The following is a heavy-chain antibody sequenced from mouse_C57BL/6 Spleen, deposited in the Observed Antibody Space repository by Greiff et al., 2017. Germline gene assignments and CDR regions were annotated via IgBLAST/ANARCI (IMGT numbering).Heavy chain of an antibody. Sequence: EVKLVESGGGLVKPGGSLKLSCAASGFTFSSYAMSWVRQTPEKRLEWVATISDGGSYTYYPDNVKGRFTISRDNAKNNLYLQMSHLKSEDTAMYYCARDQTGRYFDVWGTGTTVTVSS. CDR1: GFTFSSYA. CDR3: ARDQTGRYFDV. V-gene: IGHV5-4*01. J-gene: IGHJ1*03. D-gene: IGHD4-1*01. CDR2: ISDGGSYT.